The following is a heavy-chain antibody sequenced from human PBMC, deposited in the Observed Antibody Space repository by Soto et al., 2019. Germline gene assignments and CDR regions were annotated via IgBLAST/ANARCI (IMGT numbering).Heavy chain of an antibody. CDR3: ARDSGSSSDYYGMDV. D-gene: IGHD6-13*01. Sequence: PGGSLRLSCAASGFIFSSYSMNWVRQAPGKGLEWVSSISSSSSYIYYADSVKGRFAISRDNAKNSLYLQMNSLRAEDTAVYYCARDSGSSSDYYGMDVWGQGTTVTVSS. V-gene: IGHV3-21*01. CDR1: GFIFSSYS. CDR2: ISSSSSYI. J-gene: IGHJ6*02.